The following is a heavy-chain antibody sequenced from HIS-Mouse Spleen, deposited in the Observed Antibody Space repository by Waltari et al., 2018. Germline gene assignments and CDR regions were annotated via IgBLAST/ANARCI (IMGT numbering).Heavy chain of an antibody. V-gene: IGHV3-33*01. D-gene: IGHD6-6*01. CDR3: ARYSSSSGVDY. CDR1: GFTFSSYG. CDR2: IWYDGSNK. Sequence: QVQLVESGGGVVQPGRSLRLSCAASGFTFSSYGMHWLRQAPGKGLEWVAVIWYDGSNKYYADSVKGRFTISRDNSKNTLYLQMNSLRAEDTAVYYCARYSSSSGVDYWGQGTLVTVSS. J-gene: IGHJ4*02.